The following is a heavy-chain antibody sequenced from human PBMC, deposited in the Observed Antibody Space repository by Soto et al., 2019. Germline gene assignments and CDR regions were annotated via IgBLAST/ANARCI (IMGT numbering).Heavy chain of an antibody. D-gene: IGHD6-13*01. J-gene: IGHJ1*01. CDR2: INWHSGSI. CDR3: VKDESINWYSGHFRH. Sequence: EVQLVESGGGLVQPGRSLRLSCAASGFTFDDYAMHWVRQVPGKGLEWVSGINWHSGSIGYGDSVKGRFAITRDNAKNYLHLQINSLSTEDTAFYYCVKDESINWYSGHFRHWGQGTLVTVSS. CDR1: GFTFDDYA. V-gene: IGHV3-9*01.